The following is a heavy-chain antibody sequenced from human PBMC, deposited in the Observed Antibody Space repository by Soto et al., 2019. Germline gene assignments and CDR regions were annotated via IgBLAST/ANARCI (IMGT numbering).Heavy chain of an antibody. D-gene: IGHD2-2*01. CDR1: GGSFSAYY. Sequence: TSETLSLTCAVYGGSFSAYYWSWIRQSPGKGLEWIGYIHYSGSTYYKPSLKSRVTTSVDTSKNQFSLKLSSVTAADTAVYYCARVPDYWGQGILVTVSS. CDR2: IHYSGST. J-gene: IGHJ4*02. V-gene: IGHV4-34*09. CDR3: ARVPDY.